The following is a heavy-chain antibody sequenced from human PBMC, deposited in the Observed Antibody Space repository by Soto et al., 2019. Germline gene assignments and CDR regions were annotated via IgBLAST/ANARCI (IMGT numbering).Heavy chain of an antibody. CDR3: AKDWGYCSGGSCYDYYYGMDV. CDR1: GFTSSSYG. J-gene: IGHJ6*02. V-gene: IGHV3-30*18. Sequence: GGSLRGSCASSGFTSSSYGMRWVRHAPVKGLELAAVISYDGSNKYYADSVKGRFTISRDNSKNTLYLQMNSLRAEDTAVYYCAKDWGYCSGGSCYDYYYGMDVWGQGTTVTVSS. CDR2: ISYDGSNK. D-gene: IGHD2-15*01.